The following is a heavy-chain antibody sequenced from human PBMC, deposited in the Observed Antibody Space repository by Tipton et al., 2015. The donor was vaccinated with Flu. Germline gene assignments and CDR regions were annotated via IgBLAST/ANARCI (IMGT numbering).Heavy chain of an antibody. V-gene: IGHV4-61*02. J-gene: IGHJ4*02. Sequence: TLSLTCTVSGDSVSSGDFYWSWIRQPAGRGLEWIGRIYTPGTTKYNPSLKSRVTISVDTSRNQVSLSLNSVTAADTALYYCAKTRVAAINERYFDSWGQGTLVTVSS. CDR2: IYTPGTT. CDR3: AKTRVAAINERYFDS. D-gene: IGHD5-12*01. CDR1: GDSVSSGDFY.